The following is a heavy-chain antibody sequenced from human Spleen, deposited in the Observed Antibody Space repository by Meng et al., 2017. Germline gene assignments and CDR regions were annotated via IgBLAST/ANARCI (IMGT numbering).Heavy chain of an antibody. CDR3: ARGPTTMAHDFDY. CDR2: INHSGST. J-gene: IGHJ4*02. D-gene: IGHD4-11*01. V-gene: IGHV4-34*01. Sequence: QVPLPPWRAGLLRTSATLSLTSLVSGGSFSDYYWSWIRQPPGKGLEWIGEINHSGSTNYNPSLESRATISVDTSQNNLSLKLSSVTAADSAVYYCARGPTTMAHDFDYWGQGTLVTVSS. CDR1: GGSFSDYY.